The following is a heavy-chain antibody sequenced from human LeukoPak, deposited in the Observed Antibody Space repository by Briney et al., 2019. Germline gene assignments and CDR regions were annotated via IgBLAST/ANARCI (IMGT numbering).Heavy chain of an antibody. D-gene: IGHD3-10*01. J-gene: IGHJ6*02. CDR1: GGSISSYY. CDR2: FYYSGST. Sequence: SETLSLTCTASGGSISSYYWSWIRQPPGKGLEWIGYFYYSGSTNYNPSLKSRVTISVDTSKNQFSLKLSSVTAADTAVYYCARGSDYYGSGSYYYYYGMDVWGQGTTVTVSS. CDR3: ARGSDYYGSGSYYYYYGMDV. V-gene: IGHV4-59*01.